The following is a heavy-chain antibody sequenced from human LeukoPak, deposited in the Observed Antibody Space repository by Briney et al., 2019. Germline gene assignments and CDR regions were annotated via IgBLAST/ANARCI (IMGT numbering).Heavy chain of an antibody. V-gene: IGHV1-8*01. D-gene: IGHD6-19*01. Sequence: ASVKVSCKASGYTFTSYDINWVRQATGQGLEWMGWMNPNSGNTGYAQKFQGRVTMTRNTSISTAYMELSSLRSEDTAVYYCARGGASSGWYNYYYGMDVWGQGTTVTVSS. J-gene: IGHJ6*02. CDR3: ARGGASSGWYNYYYGMDV. CDR1: GYTFTSYD. CDR2: MNPNSGNT.